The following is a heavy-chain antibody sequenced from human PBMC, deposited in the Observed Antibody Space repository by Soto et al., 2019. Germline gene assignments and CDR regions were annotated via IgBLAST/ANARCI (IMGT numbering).Heavy chain of an antibody. J-gene: IGHJ6*02. CDR1: GGSISSSNW. V-gene: IGHV4-4*02. CDR3: ARNEYYYDSSGPNYGMDV. Sequence: SETLSLTCAVSGGSISSSNWWSWVRQPPGRGLEWIGEIYHSGSTNYNPSLKSRVTISVDKSKNQFSLKLSSVTAADTAVYYCARNEYYYDSSGPNYGMDVWGQGTTVTVSS. CDR2: IYHSGST. D-gene: IGHD3-22*01.